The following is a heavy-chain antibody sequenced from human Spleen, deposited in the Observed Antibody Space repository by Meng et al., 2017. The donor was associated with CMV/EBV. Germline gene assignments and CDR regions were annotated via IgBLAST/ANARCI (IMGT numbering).Heavy chain of an antibody. CDR2: IYYSGST. CDR1: GGSISSGGYY. V-gene: IGHV4-31*02. J-gene: IGHJ4*02. D-gene: IGHD3-3*01. CDR3: ARAYYDFWSGYFDY. Sequence: SGGSISSGGYYWSWIRQHPGKGLEWIGYIYYSGSTYYNPSLKSRVTISVDTSKNQFSLKLSSVTAADTAVYYCARAYYDFWSGYFDYWGQGTLVTVSS.